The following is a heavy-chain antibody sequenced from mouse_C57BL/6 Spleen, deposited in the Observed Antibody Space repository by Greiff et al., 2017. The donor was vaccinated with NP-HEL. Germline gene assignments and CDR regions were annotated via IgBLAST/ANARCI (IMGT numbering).Heavy chain of an antibody. CDR3: ARTYSNYFDD. CDR1: GFTFSSYA. V-gene: IGHV5-4*03. Sequence: DVMLVESGGGLVKPGGSLKLSCAASGFTFSSYAMSWVRQTPEKRLEWVATISDGGSYTYYPDNVKGRFTISRDNAKNNLYLQMSHLKSEDTAMYYCARTYSNYFDDWGQGTTLTVSS. CDR2: ISDGGSYT. D-gene: IGHD2-5*01. J-gene: IGHJ2*01.